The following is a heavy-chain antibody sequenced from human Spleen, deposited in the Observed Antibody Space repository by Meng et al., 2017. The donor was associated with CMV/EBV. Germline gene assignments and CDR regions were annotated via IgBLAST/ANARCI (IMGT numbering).Heavy chain of an antibody. CDR1: GGSFTDYY. D-gene: IGHD2/OR15-2a*01. V-gene: IGHV4-34*01. J-gene: IGHJ3*02. CDR3: ARVSINFRLRAPDAFDI. Sequence: SETLSLTCAVYGGSFTDYYWSWIRQPSGKGLEWIGEINHIGSTNYNPSLKSRVTISVDTSKNQFSLKLSSVTAADTAVYYCARVSINFRLRAPDAFDIWGQGTMVTVSS. CDR2: INHIGST.